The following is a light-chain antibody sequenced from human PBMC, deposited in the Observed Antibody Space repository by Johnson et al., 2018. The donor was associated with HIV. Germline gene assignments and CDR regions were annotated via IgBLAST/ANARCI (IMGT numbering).Light chain of an antibody. J-gene: IGLJ1*01. V-gene: IGLV1-51*01. CDR2: DNT. Sequence: QSVLTQPPSVSVAPGQKVTISCSGSSSNIGNNYVSWYQHLPGTAPKLLIYDNTKRPSGIPDRFSGSKSGTSATLGITGLQTGDEADYYCGTWDSSLSTEVFGTGTKVTVL. CDR1: SSNIGNNY. CDR3: GTWDSSLSTEV.